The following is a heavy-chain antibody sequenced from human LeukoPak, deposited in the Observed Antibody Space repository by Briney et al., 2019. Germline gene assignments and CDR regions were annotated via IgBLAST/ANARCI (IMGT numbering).Heavy chain of an antibody. Sequence: SETLSLTCTVSGGSISSYYWNWIRQPPGEGLEWIGYFHYSGSTNYNPSLKSRVTTSVDTSKNQFSPKLSSVTAADTAVYYCARGYSSGLFFGFWGQGTLVTVSS. V-gene: IGHV4-59*01. CDR1: GGSISSYY. D-gene: IGHD6-19*01. CDR3: ARGYSSGLFFGF. J-gene: IGHJ4*02. CDR2: FHYSGST.